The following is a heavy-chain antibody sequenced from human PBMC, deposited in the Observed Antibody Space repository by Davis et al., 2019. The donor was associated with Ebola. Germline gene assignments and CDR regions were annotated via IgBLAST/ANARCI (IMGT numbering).Heavy chain of an antibody. Sequence: SVKVSCKASGGTFSSYAIRWVRQAPGQGLEWMGGIIPIFGTANYAQKFQGRVTITADESTSTAYMELSSLRSEDTAVYYCAREEGPIVVVPAYYYYGMDVWGQGTTVTVSS. CDR3: AREEGPIVVVPAYYYYGMDV. V-gene: IGHV1-69*13. J-gene: IGHJ6*02. CDR2: IIPIFGTA. CDR1: GGTFSSYA. D-gene: IGHD2-2*01.